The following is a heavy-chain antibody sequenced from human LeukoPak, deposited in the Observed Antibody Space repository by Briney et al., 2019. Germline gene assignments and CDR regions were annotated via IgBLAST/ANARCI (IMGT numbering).Heavy chain of an antibody. V-gene: IGHV4-4*07. J-gene: IGHJ4*02. CDR3: ARLSQQWLVLFRYAAFDY. Sequence: SETLSLTCTVSGGSISSYYWSWIRQPAGKGLEWIGRIYTSGSTNYNPSLKSRVAMSVDTSKNQFSLKLSSVTAADTAVYYCARLSQQWLVLFRYAAFDYWGQGTLVTVSS. CDR1: GGSISSYY. CDR2: IYTSGST. D-gene: IGHD6-19*01.